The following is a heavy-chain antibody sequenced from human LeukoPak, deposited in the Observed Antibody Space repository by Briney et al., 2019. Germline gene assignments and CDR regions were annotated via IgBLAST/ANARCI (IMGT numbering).Heavy chain of an antibody. D-gene: IGHD2-21*02. V-gene: IGHV3-33*01. CDR1: GFTFSSYG. CDR3: ARDLAYCGGDCQPEYYFDY. Sequence: PGGSLRLSCAASGFTFSSYGMHRVRQAPGKGLEWVAVIWYDGSNKYYADSVKGRFTISRDNSKNTLYLQMNSLRAEDTAVYYCARDLAYCGGDCQPEYYFDYWGQGTLVTVSS. J-gene: IGHJ4*02. CDR2: IWYDGSNK.